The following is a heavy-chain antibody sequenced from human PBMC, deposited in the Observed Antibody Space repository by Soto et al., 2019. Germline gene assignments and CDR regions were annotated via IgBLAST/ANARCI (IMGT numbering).Heavy chain of an antibody. D-gene: IGHD3-22*01. J-gene: IGHJ4*02. V-gene: IGHV4-4*02. CDR1: GGSISSRNW. CDR3: ARELDSNGYPPNYFDY. CDR2: IYHSGST. Sequence: SETLSLTYAVSGGSISSRNWWRWVRKTPGKGLEWIGEIYHSGSTNYNPSLKSRVTISVDKSKNQFSLKLSSVTAADTAVYYCARELDSNGYPPNYFDYWGQGTLVTVSS.